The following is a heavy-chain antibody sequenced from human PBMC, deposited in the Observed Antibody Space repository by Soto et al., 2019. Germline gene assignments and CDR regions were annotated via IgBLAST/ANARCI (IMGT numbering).Heavy chain of an antibody. V-gene: IGHV1-8*01. CDR2: IKPNSGNI. D-gene: IGHD3-10*01. CDR3: ARGRASGSYYLLDY. CDR1: GNAFTSYD. J-gene: IGHJ4*02. Sequence: GGSVQVCFKASGNAFTSYDIDFVRQATGHGLEWMGWIKPNSGNIGYAQKFQGRVTMTRDTAIRTAYMEVSRLRSDDTAVYYCARGRASGSYYLLDYWGQGTLVTVSS.